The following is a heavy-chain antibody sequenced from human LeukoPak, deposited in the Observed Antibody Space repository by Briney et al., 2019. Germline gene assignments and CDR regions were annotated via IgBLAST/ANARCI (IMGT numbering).Heavy chain of an antibody. CDR2: ISSSSSYI. Sequence: GGSLRLSXAASGFTFSSYSMNWVRQAPGKGLEWVSSISSSSSYIYYADSVKGRFTISRDNAKNSLYLQMNSLRAEDTAVYYCARDAKIAVAAKTYYFDYWGQRTLVTVSS. D-gene: IGHD6-19*01. CDR1: GFTFSSYS. V-gene: IGHV3-21*01. J-gene: IGHJ4*02. CDR3: ARDAKIAVAAKTYYFDY.